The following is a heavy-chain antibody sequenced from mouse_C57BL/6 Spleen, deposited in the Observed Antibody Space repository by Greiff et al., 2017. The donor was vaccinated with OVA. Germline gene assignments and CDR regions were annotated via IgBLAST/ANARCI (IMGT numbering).Heavy chain of an antibody. J-gene: IGHJ1*03. D-gene: IGHD1-1*01. Sequence: QVQLQQPGAELVKPGASVKMSCTASGYNFTSYWITWVKQRTGQGLEWIGEIDPGSGGTNYNEKFQSKATLTVDTSSSTAYMQLSSLTSEDSAVYYCARTDYYGSSSYCDFEVWGTGTTVT. CDR1: GYNFTSYW. CDR3: ARTDYYGSSSYCDFEV. V-gene: IGHV1-55*01. CDR2: IDPGSGGT.